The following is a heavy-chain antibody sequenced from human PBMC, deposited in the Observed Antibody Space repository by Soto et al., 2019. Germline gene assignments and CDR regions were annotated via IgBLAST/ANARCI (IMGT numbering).Heavy chain of an antibody. V-gene: IGHV4-39*01. CDR2: IYYSGST. D-gene: IGHD6-13*01. CDR3: ARLPSSSWYTCFDY. CDR1: GGSISSSSYY. J-gene: IGHJ4*02. Sequence: PSETLSLTCTVSGGSISSSSYYWGWIRQPPGKGLEWIGSIYYSGSTYYNPSLKSRVTISVDTSKNQFSLKLSSVTAADTAVYYCARLPSSSWYTCFDYWGQGTLVTVSS.